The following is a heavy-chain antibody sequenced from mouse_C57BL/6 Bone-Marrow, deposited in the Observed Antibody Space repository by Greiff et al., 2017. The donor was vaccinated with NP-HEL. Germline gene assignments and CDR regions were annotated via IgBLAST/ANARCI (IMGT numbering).Heavy chain of an antibody. V-gene: IGHV14-4*01. D-gene: IGHD2-3*01. CDR1: GFNIKDDY. J-gene: IGHJ2*01. CDR2: IDPENGDT. CDR3: TTMATDY. Sequence: LVESGAELVRPWASVKLSCTASGFNIKDDYMHWVKQRPEQGLEWIGWIDPENGDTEYASKFQGKATITADTSSNTAYLQLSSLTSEDTAVYYCTTMATDYWGQGTTLTVSS.